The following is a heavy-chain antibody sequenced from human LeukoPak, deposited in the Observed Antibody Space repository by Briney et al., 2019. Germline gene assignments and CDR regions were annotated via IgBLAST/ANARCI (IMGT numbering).Heavy chain of an antibody. CDR3: GKHGSASDY. Sequence: GGSLRLSCAASGFIYSTFGMHCVRQAPGKGLEWVAFIRPEGSDKSYADSVKGRFTISRDNSKNTLYLQMNTLRPEHTAVYYSGKHGSASDYWGQGTLVTVSS. CDR2: IRPEGSDK. D-gene: IGHD2-15*01. J-gene: IGHJ4*02. V-gene: IGHV3-30*02. CDR1: GFIYSTFG.